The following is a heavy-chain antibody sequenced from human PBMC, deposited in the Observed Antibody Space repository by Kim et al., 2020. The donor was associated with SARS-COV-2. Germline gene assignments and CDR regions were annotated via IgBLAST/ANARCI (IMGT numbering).Heavy chain of an antibody. J-gene: IGHJ5*02. Sequence: DSVKGRFTSSRDNSKNTLYLQMHSLRAEDTAVYYCAKLRYGDYALFWFDPWGQGTLVTVSS. D-gene: IGHD4-17*01. V-gene: IGHV3-23*01. CDR3: AKLRYGDYALFWFDP.